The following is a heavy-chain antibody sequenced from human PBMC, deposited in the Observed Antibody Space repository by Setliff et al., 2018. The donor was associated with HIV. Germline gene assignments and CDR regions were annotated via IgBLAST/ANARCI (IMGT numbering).Heavy chain of an antibody. CDR1: GGSISSGGFY. J-gene: IGHJ3*02. CDR2: IYNSGST. D-gene: IGHD3-22*01. V-gene: IGHV4-31*02. CDR3: ARLTYYYDTSGPAAAFDI. Sequence: SGGSISSGGFYWNWIRQHPGKGLEWIGYIYNSGSTYYSPSLQSRLTISVDTSKNQLSLKLTSVTAADTAVYYCARLTYYYDTSGPAAAFDIWGQGTMVTVSS.